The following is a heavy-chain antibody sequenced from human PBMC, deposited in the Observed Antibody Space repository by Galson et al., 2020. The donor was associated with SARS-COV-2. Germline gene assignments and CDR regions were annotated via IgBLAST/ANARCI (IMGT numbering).Heavy chain of an antibody. V-gene: IGHV3-21*01. D-gene: IGHD2-8*01. CDR1: GFSFSTNS. Sequence: KIGESLKISCAASGFSFSTNSVNWVRQAPGKGLEWVAYISNRSNYSYYADSVKGRFTISRDNAKNSLLLQMNSLRVEDTAVYYCASGGCTTGWSAFEIWGQGTTVTVSA. CDR3: ASGGCTTGWSAFEI. J-gene: IGHJ3*02. CDR2: ISNRSNYS.